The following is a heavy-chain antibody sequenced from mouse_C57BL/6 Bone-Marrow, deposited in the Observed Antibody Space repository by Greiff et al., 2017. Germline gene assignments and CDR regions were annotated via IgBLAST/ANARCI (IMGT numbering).Heavy chain of an antibody. CDR3: ARRGWLLLEDYAMDY. CDR1: GYTFTNYW. CDR2: IYPGGGYT. J-gene: IGHJ4*01. D-gene: IGHD2-3*01. V-gene: IGHV1-63*01. Sequence: LVESGAELVRPGTSVKMSCKASGYTFTNYWIGWAKQRPGHGLEWIGDIYPGGGYTNYNEKFKGKATLTADKSSSTAYMQFSSLTSEDSAIYYCARRGWLLLEDYAMDYWGQGTSVTVSS.